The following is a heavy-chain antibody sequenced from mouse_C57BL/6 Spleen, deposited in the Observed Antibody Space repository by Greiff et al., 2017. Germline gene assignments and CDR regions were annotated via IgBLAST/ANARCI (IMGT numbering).Heavy chain of an antibody. J-gene: IGHJ3*01. CDR1: GYAFSSSW. CDR2: IYPGDGDT. D-gene: IGHD1-1*01. V-gene: IGHV1-82*01. CDR3: ADYGSSGGFAY. Sequence: VHLVESGPELVKPGASVKISCKASGYAFSSSWMNWVKQRPGKGLEWIGRIYPGDGDTNYNGKFKGKATLTADKSSSTAYMQLSSLTSEDSAVYFCADYGSSGGFAYWGQGTLVTVSA.